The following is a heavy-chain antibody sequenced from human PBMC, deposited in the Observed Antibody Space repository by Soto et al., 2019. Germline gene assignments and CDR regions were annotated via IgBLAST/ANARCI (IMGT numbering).Heavy chain of an antibody. J-gene: IGHJ4*02. CDR2: IIPIFGTA. Sequence: SVKVSCKASGGTFSSYAISWVRQAPGQGLEWMGGIIPIFGTANYAQKFQGRVTITADESTSTAYMELSSLRSEDTAVYYCARDCSEYGSEKMGEFDYWGQGTLVPVSS. V-gene: IGHV1-69*13. CDR3: ARDCSEYGSEKMGEFDY. D-gene: IGHD3-10*01. CDR1: GGTFSSYA.